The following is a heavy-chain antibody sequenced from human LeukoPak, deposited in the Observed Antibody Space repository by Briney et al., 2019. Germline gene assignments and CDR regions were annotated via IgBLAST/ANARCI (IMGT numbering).Heavy chain of an antibody. CDR1: GYTFTTYN. J-gene: IGHJ4*02. CDR3: ARDAIAVAGLGGY. V-gene: IGHV1-2*02. D-gene: IGHD6-19*01. CDR2: INPDSGGT. Sequence: ASVKVSCKATGYTFTTYNMHWVRQAPGQGLEWMGWINPDSGGTNYAQKFQGRVTMTRGTSISTAYMELSRLRSDDTAVYYCARDAIAVAGLGGYWGQGTLVTVFS.